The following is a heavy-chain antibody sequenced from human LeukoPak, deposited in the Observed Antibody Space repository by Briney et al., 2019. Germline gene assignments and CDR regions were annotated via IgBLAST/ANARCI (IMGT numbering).Heavy chain of an antibody. D-gene: IGHD2-15*01. CDR2: MYPNSGNT. CDR3: ARGQAGYCNGGSCQAYYYYGMDV. J-gene: IGHJ6*02. V-gene: IGHV1-8*01. CDR1: GYTFTSYD. Sequence: GASVKVSCKASGYTFTSYDINWVRQATGQGLEWMGWMYPNSGNTGYAQKFQGRVTMTRNTSISTAYMELSSLRSEDTAVYYCARGQAGYCNGGSCQAYYYYGMDVWGQGTTVTVSS.